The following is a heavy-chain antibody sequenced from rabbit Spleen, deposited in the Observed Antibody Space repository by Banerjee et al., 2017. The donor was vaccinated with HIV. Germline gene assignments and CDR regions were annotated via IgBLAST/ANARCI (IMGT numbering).Heavy chain of an antibody. CDR1: GFSFTNNYY. D-gene: IGHD6-1*01. CDR3: ARDLRYGLNNL. CDR2: IVAGGSSGST. J-gene: IGHJ4*01. V-gene: IGHV1S40*01. Sequence: QSLEESGGGLVQPEGSLTLTCTASGFSFTNNYYMCWVRQAPGKGLEWIACIVAGGSSGSTYYASWVNDRFTISRDTNENTVSLKMTSLTAADTAIYFCARDLRYGLNNLWGQGTLVTVS.